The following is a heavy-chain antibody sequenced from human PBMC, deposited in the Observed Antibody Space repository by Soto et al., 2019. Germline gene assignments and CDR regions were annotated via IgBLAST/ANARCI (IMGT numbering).Heavy chain of an antibody. CDR1: GGTFSSYT. D-gene: IGHD2-2*01. Sequence: QVQLVQSGAEVKKPGSSVKVSCKASGGTFSSYTISWVRQAPGQGLEWMGRIIPILGIANYAQKFQGRVTITADKSTSTAYMELSSLRSEDTAVYYCARGIFPGVGDYWGQGTLVTVYS. J-gene: IGHJ4*02. CDR3: ARGIFPGVGDY. V-gene: IGHV1-69*02. CDR2: IIPILGIA.